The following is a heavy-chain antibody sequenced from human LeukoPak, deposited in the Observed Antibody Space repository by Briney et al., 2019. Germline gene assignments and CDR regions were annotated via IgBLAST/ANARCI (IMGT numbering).Heavy chain of an antibody. CDR2: IYYSGST. D-gene: IGHD3-22*01. J-gene: IGHJ6*03. V-gene: IGHV4-59*01. CDR3: ARVGVVGVYYYYMDV. Sequence: SETLSLTCTVSGGSISSYYWSWIRQPPGKGLEWIGYIYYSGSTNYNPSLKSRVTISVDTSKNQFSLKLSSVTAADTAVYYCARVGVVGVYYYYMDVWGKGTTVTVSS. CDR1: GGSISSYY.